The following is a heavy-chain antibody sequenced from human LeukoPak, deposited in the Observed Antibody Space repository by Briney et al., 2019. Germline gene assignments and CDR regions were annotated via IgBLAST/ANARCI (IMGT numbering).Heavy chain of an antibody. Sequence: PGGSLRLSCAAPGFTFSSYSMNWVRQAPGKGLEWVSSISSSSSYIYYADSVKGRFTISRDNAKNSLYLQMNSLRAEDTAVYYCARGGSMKQLVGRGGRYFDYWGQGTLVTVSS. V-gene: IGHV3-21*01. CDR3: ARGGSMKQLVGRGGRYFDY. CDR1: GFTFSSYS. J-gene: IGHJ4*02. CDR2: ISSSSSYI. D-gene: IGHD6-6*01.